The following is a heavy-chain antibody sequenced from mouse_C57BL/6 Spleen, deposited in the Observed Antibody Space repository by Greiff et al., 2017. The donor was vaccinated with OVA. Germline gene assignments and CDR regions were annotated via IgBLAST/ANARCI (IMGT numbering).Heavy chain of an antibody. V-gene: IGHV1-69*01. CDR3: AREGGRTWYFDV. CDR1: GYTFTSYW. J-gene: IGHJ1*03. Sequence: VQLQQPGAELVMPGASVKLSCKASGYTFTSYWLHWVKQRPGQGLEWLGEIDPSDSYTNYNQKFKGKSTLTVDKSSSTAYMQLSSLTSEDSAVYYCAREGGRTWYFDVWGTGTTVTVSS. CDR2: IDPSDSYT.